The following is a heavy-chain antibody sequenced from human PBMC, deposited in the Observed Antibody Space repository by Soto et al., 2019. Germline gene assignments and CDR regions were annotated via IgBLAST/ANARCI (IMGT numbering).Heavy chain of an antibody. D-gene: IGHD3-16*02. J-gene: IGHJ3*02. V-gene: IGHV1-69*13. Sequence: SVKVSCKASGGTFSSYAISWVRQAPGQGLEWMGGIIPIFGTANYAQKFQGRVTITADESTSTAYMELSSLRSEDTAVYYCASDPRARYDAFDIWGQGTMVTVSS. CDR3: ASDPRARYDAFDI. CDR2: IIPIFGTA. CDR1: GGTFSSYA.